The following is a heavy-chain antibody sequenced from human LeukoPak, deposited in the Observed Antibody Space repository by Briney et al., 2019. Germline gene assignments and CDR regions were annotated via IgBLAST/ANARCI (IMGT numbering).Heavy chain of an antibody. CDR3: ARRAPPVYDFWSGPYAFDI. V-gene: IGHV4-30-2*01. CDR2: IYHSGST. D-gene: IGHD3-3*01. Sequence: PSETLSLTCAVSGGSISSGGYSWSWIRQPPGKGLEWIGYIYHSGSTYYNPSLKSRVTISVDRSKNQFSLKLSSVTAADTAVYYCARRAPPVYDFWSGPYAFDIWGQGTMVTVSS. CDR1: GGSISSGGYS. J-gene: IGHJ3*02.